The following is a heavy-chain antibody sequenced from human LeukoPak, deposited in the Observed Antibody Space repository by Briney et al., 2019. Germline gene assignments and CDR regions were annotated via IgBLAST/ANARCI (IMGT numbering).Heavy chain of an antibody. D-gene: IGHD3-10*01. J-gene: IGHJ3*02. CDR1: GGSISSYY. CDR2: IYYSGST. V-gene: IGHV4-59*01. CDR3: ARSLPDYYGSGSYYNADAFDI. Sequence: SETLSLTCTVSGGSISSYYWSWIRQPPGKGLEWIGYIYYSGSTNYNPSLKSRVTISVDTSKNQFSLKLSSVTAADTAVYYCARSLPDYYGSGSYYNADAFDIWGQGTMVTVSS.